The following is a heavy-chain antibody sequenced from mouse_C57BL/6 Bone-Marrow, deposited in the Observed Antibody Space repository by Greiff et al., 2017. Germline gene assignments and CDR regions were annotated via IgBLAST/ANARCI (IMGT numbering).Heavy chain of an antibody. J-gene: IGHJ2*01. V-gene: IGHV1-26*01. D-gene: IGHD1-1*01. Sequence: EVQLQQSGPELVKPGASVKISCKASGYTFTDYYMNWVKQSHGKSLEWIGDINPNNGGTSYNQKLKGKATLTVDKSSRTAYMELRSLTSEDSAVYYCARDYYSSSWYFDYWGKGTMLTVSS. CDR1: GYTFTDYY. CDR2: INPNNGGT. CDR3: ARDYYSSSWYFDY.